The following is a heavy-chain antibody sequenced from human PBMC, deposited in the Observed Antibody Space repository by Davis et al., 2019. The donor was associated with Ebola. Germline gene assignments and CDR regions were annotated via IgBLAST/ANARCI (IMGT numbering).Heavy chain of an antibody. V-gene: IGHV3-30-3*01. CDR2: ISYDGSNK. CDR1: GFTFSSYA. Sequence: GESLKISCAASGFTFSSYAMHWVRQAPGKGLEWVAVISYDGSNKYYADSVKGRFTISRDNSKNTLYLQMNSLRAEDTAVYYCAKDQGYSGYERLDYWGQGTLVTVSS. J-gene: IGHJ4*02. D-gene: IGHD5-12*01. CDR3: AKDQGYSGYERLDY.